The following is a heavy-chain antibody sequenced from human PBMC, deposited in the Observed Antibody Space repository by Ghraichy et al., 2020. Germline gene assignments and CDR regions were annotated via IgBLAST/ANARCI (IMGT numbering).Heavy chain of an antibody. V-gene: IGHV3-74*01. J-gene: IGHJ6*02. D-gene: IGHD3-9*01. CDR2: INSDGSST. Sequence: LSLTCAASGFTFSSYWMHWVRQAPGKGLVWVSRINSDGSSTSYADSVKGRFTISRDNAKNTLYLRMNSLRAEDTAVYYCARDLAYYDILTGYYYYYGMDVWGQGTTVTVSS. CDR3: ARDLAYYDILTGYYYYYGMDV. CDR1: GFTFSSYW.